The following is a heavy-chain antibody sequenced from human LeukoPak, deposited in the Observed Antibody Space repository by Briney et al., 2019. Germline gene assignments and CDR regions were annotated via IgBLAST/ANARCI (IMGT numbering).Heavy chain of an antibody. CDR2: IYYSGST. J-gene: IGHJ6*02. V-gene: IGHV4-39*01. D-gene: IGHD3-9*01. Sequence: SEALSFTCSGSGVSISSNSYYWGWIRQPPGKGLEWIGSIYYSGSTYYNPSLKSRVTISVDTSKNQFSLKLSSVTAADTAVYYGARHGWALTGDAIYVWRQGTTVTVSS. CDR3: ARHGWALTGDAIYV. CDR1: GVSISSNSYY.